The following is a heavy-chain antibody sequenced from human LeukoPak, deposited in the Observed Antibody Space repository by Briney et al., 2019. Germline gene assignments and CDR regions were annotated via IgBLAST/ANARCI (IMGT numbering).Heavy chain of an antibody. V-gene: IGHV4-34*01. CDR1: GGSFSGYY. J-gene: IGHJ4*02. Sequence: PSETLSLTCAVYGGSFSGYYWSWIRQPPGKGLEWIGEINHSGSTNYNPSLKSRVTISVDTSKSQFSLKLSSVTAADTAVYYCARGLYYDSSGTGLNFDYWGQGTLVTVSS. CDR3: ARGLYYDSSGTGLNFDY. CDR2: INHSGST. D-gene: IGHD3-22*01.